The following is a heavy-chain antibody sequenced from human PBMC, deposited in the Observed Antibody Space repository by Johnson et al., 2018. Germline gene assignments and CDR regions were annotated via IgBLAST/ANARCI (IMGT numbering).Heavy chain of an antibody. Sequence: QVQLVESGGNVVQPGRSLRLSCAASGFTFTNYAMHWVRQAPGMGLEWVAIISDDGNVKYYADSVKGRFTFSRDNSKNTVYLQRNSLRAEDTAVYYCAKDLAQYGAFDIWGQGTMVTVSS. CDR3: AKDLAQYGAFDI. J-gene: IGHJ3*02. V-gene: IGHV3-30*04. CDR2: ISDDGNVK. CDR1: GFTFTNYA. D-gene: IGHD2-8*01.